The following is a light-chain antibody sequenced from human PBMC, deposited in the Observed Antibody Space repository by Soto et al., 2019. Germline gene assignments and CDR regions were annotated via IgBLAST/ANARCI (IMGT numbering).Light chain of an antibody. CDR2: DTS. CDR3: QQYNNWHT. J-gene: IGKJ1*01. V-gene: IGKV3-15*01. CDR1: QSVSSL. Sequence: IVLTQSPATLSVSPGERATLSCRASQSVSSLLAWYQQKPRQAPRLLIYDTSTRATGIPARFSGSGSGTDFTLTISSLQSEDFAVYYCQQYNNWHTFGQGTKVDIK.